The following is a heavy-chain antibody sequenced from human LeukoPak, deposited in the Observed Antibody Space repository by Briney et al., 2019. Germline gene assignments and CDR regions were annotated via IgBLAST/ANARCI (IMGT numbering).Heavy chain of an antibody. V-gene: IGHV3-33*01. CDR3: ARVPDGEQYYFDY. CDR2: IWYDGSNK. D-gene: IGHD4-17*01. J-gene: IGHJ4*02. Sequence: GGSLRLSCAASGFTFSTYGMHWVRQAPGKGLEWVAVIWYDGSNKYYADSVKGRFNISRDNSKNMLYLQMNSLRAEDTAVYYCARVPDGEQYYFDYWGQGTLVTVSS. CDR1: GFTFSTYG.